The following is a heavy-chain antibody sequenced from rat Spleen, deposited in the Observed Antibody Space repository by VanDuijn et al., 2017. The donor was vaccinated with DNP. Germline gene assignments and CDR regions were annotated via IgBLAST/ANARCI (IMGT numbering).Heavy chain of an antibody. CDR1: GFTFGNSG. CDR3: ARRANWIYWYFDF. CDR2: ITKSGGST. D-gene: IGHD5-1*01. V-gene: IGHV5S13*01. J-gene: IGHJ1*01. Sequence: EVQLVESGGGLVQPGRSLKFSCVVSGFTFGNSGMAWVRQAPAKGLEWVASITKSGGSTFYRDSVKGRFTISRENAKSTLNLQMDSLRSEDTATYYCARRANWIYWYFDFWGPGTMVTVSS.